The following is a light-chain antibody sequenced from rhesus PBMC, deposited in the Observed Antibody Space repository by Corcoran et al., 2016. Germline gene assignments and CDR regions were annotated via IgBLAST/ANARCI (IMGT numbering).Light chain of an antibody. CDR1: QGISSY. J-gene: IGKJ4*01. Sequence: DIQMTQSPSSLSASVGDRVSITCRASQGISSYLNWYQQKPGKAPKRLLYYATHLECGVPSRLCGSGSGTEFTLIISSLQSGEFTTYYCQQYDILPLKFGGGTKVEIK. V-gene: IGKV1-32*01. CDR2: YAT. CDR3: QQYDILPLK.